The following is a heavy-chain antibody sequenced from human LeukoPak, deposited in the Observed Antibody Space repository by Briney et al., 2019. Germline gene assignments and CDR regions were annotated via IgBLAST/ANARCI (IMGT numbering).Heavy chain of an antibody. D-gene: IGHD3-22*01. J-gene: IGHJ4*02. V-gene: IGHV3-23*01. CDR3: ASSYYYDSSGYYYFDY. CDR1: GLTFSSYA. CDR2: ISGSGGST. Sequence: PGGSLRLSCAASGLTFSSYAMSWVRQAPGKGLEWVSAISGSGGSTYYADSVKGRFTISRDNSKNTLYLQMNSLRAEDTAVYYCASSYYYDSSGYYYFDYWGQGTLVTVSS.